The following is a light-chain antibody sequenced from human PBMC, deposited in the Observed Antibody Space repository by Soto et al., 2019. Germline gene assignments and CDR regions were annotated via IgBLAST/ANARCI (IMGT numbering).Light chain of an antibody. V-gene: IGLV2-14*01. CDR2: DVS. Sequence: QSVLTQPASVSGSPGQSITISCTGTSSDVGGYHYVSWYQQHPGKAPKLMIYDVSSRPSGVSNRFSGSKSGSTASLTISGLQADDEAVYYCSSCSSSSTVLFGGGTTVTVL. J-gene: IGLJ3*02. CDR3: SSCSSSSTVL. CDR1: SSDVGGYHY.